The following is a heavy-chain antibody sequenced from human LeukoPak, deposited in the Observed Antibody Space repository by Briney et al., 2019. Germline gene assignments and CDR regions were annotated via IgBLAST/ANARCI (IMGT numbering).Heavy chain of an antibody. J-gene: IGHJ3*02. D-gene: IGHD4-17*01. CDR2: IYTSGST. CDR1: GGSISSGSYY. V-gene: IGHV4-61*02. CDR3: ARTTTTDAFDI. Sequence: PSETLSLTCTVSGGSISSGSYYWSWIRQPAGKGLEWIGRIYTSGSTNYNPSLKSRVTISVDTSKNQFSLKLSSVTAADTAVYYCARTTTTDAFDIWGQGTMVTVSS.